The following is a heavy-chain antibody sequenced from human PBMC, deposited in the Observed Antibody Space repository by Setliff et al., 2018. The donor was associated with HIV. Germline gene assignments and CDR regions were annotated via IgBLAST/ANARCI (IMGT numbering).Heavy chain of an antibody. V-gene: IGHV4-39*07. CDR3: ARHPGSTSNWYKGAFDF. CDR2: ISYIGST. Sequence: PSETLSLTCTVSGASISGSAYYWGWIRQPPGKGLEWIASISYIGSTYYNPSLKSRFTISVDTSRNQFSLNLTSVTAADTAVYYCARHPGSTSNWYKGAFDFWGQGRMVTVSS. D-gene: IGHD6-13*01. CDR1: GASISGSAYY. J-gene: IGHJ3*01.